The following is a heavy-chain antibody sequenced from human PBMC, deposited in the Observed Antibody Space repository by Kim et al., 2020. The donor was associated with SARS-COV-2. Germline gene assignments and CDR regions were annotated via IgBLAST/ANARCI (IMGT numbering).Heavy chain of an antibody. Sequence: SETLSLTCTVSGGSISSYYWSWIRQPPGKGLEWIGYIYYSGSTNYNPPLKSRVTISVDTSKNQFSLKLSSVTAADTAVYYWARHPWEWEFSAGYYIDYWGQGTLVTVSS. CDR3: ARHPWEWEFSAGYYIDY. V-gene: IGHV4-59*08. D-gene: IGHD1-26*01. J-gene: IGHJ4*02. CDR2: IYYSGST. CDR1: GGSISSYY.